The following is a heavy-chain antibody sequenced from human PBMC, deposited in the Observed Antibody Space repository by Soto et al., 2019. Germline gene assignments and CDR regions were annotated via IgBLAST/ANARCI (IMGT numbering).Heavy chain of an antibody. CDR3: ARGTLTSYFDY. CDR1: GGSISSYY. CDR2: CYYSGRT. J-gene: IGHJ4*02. V-gene: IGHV4-59*01. Sequence: KTSETLSLSCTVSGGSISSYYWSWIRQPPGKGLEWIGYCYYSGRTNYNPPLRSRVSISVDTSKNQFSLKLSSVTAADTAVYYCARGTLTSYFDYWGQGTLVTVSS.